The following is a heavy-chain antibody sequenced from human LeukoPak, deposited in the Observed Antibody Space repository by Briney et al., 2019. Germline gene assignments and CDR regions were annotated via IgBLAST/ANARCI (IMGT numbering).Heavy chain of an antibody. Sequence: GGSLRLSCEASGFTFNSYWMTWVRQAPGKGLEWVANIKEDGSAKYYVDSVKGRFTISRDNAQNSLHLQMNSLRVEDTAVYCCARPRGYCSGGSCYPFDYWGQGTLVTVSS. CDR2: IKEDGSAK. CDR3: ARPRGYCSGGSCYPFDY. CDR1: GFTFNSYW. V-gene: IGHV3-7*01. J-gene: IGHJ4*02. D-gene: IGHD2-15*01.